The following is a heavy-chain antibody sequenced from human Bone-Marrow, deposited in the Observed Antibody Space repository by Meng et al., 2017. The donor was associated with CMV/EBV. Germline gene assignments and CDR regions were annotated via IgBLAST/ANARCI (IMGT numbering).Heavy chain of an antibody. V-gene: IGHV1-69*05. CDR2: IIPIFGTT. J-gene: IGHJ1*01. CDR3: ARDPSRSGSYGEYFQH. D-gene: IGHD1-26*01. Sequence: VKVSCKASVGTFSSYAISWVRQAPGQGLEWMGGIIPIFGTTNSAQKFQGRVTITTDESTSTAYMELSSLRSEDTAVYYCARDPSRSGSYGEYFQHWGQGTLVTVSS. CDR1: VGTFSSYA.